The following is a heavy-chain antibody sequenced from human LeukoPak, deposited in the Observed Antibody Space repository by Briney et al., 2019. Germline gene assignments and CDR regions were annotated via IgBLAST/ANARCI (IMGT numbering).Heavy chain of an antibody. CDR3: ARGGPNPSGWLLDN. D-gene: IGHD6-19*01. CDR1: GYTFTHYC. V-gene: IGHV1-3*01. CDR2: IDGDDGKT. J-gene: IGHJ4*02. Sequence: ASVKVSCKASGYTFTHYCLHWVRQAPGQRLQWMGCIDGDDGKTQYSPRFQGRITITRDTSANTAYIEVTSLRSEDTAVYYCARGGPNPSGWLLDNWGQGTLVTVSS.